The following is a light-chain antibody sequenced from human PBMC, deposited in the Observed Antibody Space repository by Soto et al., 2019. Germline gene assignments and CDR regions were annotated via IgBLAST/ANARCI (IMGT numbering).Light chain of an antibody. CDR1: QSISRW. J-gene: IGKJ1*01. CDR3: QQYNTYST. Sequence: DIQVTQSPSTLSASVGDSVTITCRASQSISRWLAWYQQKPGKAPNLLIFDASTLKSGVPLRFSSSGSGTEFTLTISSLQPDDFATYYCQQYNTYSTFGPVTKVDI. V-gene: IGKV1-5*01. CDR2: DAS.